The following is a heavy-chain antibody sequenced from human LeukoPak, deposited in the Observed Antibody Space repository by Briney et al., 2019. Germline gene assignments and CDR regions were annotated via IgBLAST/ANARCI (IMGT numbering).Heavy chain of an antibody. D-gene: IGHD1-26*01. CDR2: IGGDSSDI. J-gene: IGHJ6*04. V-gene: IGHV3-23*01. CDR3: GRHSGPRPWEA. CDR1: GFTFYCYS. Sequence: GGSLRLSCVSSGFTFYCYSMNWVRQAPGKGPEWVSVIGGDSSDINYVDSVKGRFIISRDNSRSTLYLQMNSLRAEDTAVYYCGRHSGPRPWEAWGKGTTVTVSS.